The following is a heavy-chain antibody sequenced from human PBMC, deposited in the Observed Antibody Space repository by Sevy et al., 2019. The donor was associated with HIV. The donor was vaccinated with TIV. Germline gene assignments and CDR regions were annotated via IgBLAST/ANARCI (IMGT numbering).Heavy chain of an antibody. D-gene: IGHD6-19*01. Sequence: GGSLRLSCAAPGFTFSSYAVSWVRQAPGKGPEWVSAVSASGISTYYAESVKGRFTISRDNSKNTVYLQMNSLRAEDTAVYYCAKGHSSGWYDFFDFWGQGTLVTVSS. CDR1: GFTFSSYA. V-gene: IGHV3-23*01. CDR2: VSASGIST. CDR3: AKGHSSGWYDFFDF. J-gene: IGHJ4*02.